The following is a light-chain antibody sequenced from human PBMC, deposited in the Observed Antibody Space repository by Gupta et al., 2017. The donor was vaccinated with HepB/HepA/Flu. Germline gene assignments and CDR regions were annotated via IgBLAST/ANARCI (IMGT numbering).Light chain of an antibody. J-gene: IGLJ2*01. CDR3: QTGGTDIV. Sequence: QVVLTQSPYASASLGASVKLTCTLSSGHSNYAIAWHQQQPDKGPRYLMKLNSDGSHNKGDGIPDRFSGSSSGAERYLSIASLQADDEADYYWQTGGTDIVFGGGTKLTVL. V-gene: IGLV4-69*01. CDR2: LNSDGSH. CDR1: SGHSNYA.